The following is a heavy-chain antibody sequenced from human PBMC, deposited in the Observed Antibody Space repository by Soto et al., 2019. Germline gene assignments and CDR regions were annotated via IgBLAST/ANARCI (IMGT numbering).Heavy chain of an antibody. Sequence: QVQLVQSGPELRKPGASVKVSCKTSGYSFITHGFSWVRHAPGQGLEWLGWVNSYNANTHYGQKIQGRLTLTTDTSTSTVYMELRSLRPDDTAIYYGVRDREVGRGVVASYRGMDVWGQGTTVAVSS. CDR1: GYSFITHG. CDR2: VNSYNANT. D-gene: IGHD1-26*01. V-gene: IGHV1-18*04. CDR3: VRDREVGRGVVASYRGMDV. J-gene: IGHJ6*02.